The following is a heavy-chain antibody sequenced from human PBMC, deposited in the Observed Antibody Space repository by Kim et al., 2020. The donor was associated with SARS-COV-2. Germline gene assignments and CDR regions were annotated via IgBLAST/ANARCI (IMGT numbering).Heavy chain of an antibody. CDR1: GYTFTSYG. CDR3: ARDSGWYGDYATPQYGMDV. J-gene: IGHJ6*02. D-gene: IGHD4-17*01. V-gene: IGHV1-18*04. Sequence: ASVKVSCKASGYTFTSYGISWVRQAPGQGLEWMGWISAYNGNTNYAQKLQGRVTMTTDTSTSTAYMELRSLRSDDTAVYYCARDSGWYGDYATPQYGMDVWGQGTTVTVSS. CDR2: ISAYNGNT.